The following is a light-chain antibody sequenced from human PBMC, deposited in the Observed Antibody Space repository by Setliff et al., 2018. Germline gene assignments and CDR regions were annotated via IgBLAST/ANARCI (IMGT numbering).Light chain of an antibody. CDR3: SSYRGVTHDI. V-gene: IGLV2-14*03. Sequence: QSALTQPASVSGSLGQSITISCTGTISDVGGYDYVSWYQQHPGKAPKLIIFDVRERPSGVSDRFSASKSGSTASLTISGLQADDEADYYCSSYRGVTHDIFGSGTKVTV. CDR1: ISDVGGYDY. CDR2: DVR. J-gene: IGLJ1*01.